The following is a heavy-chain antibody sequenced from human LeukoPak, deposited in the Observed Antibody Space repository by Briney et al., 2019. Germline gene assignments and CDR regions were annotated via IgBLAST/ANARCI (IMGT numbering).Heavy chain of an antibody. J-gene: IGHJ6*03. Sequence: SETLSLTCTVSGYSISSGYYWGWIRQPPGKGLEWIGYIYYTGSINYNTSLKSRVTISIDTSKNQFSLKLSSVTAADTAVYYCARRDYYYYYMDVWGKGTTVTISS. V-gene: IGHV4-61*01. CDR1: GYSISSGYY. CDR3: ARRDYYYYYMDV. CDR2: IYYTGSI.